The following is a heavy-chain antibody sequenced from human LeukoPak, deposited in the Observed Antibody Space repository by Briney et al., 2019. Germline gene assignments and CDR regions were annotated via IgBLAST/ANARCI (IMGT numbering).Heavy chain of an antibody. Sequence: SETLSLTCTVSGGSISSYYWSWIRQPPGKGLEWIGYIYYSGSTNYNPSLKSRVTISVDTSKNQFSLKLSSVTAADTAVYYCARAVGPTGNYYYYYMDVWGKGTTVTVSS. CDR2: IYYSGST. J-gene: IGHJ6*03. V-gene: IGHV4-59*12. D-gene: IGHD1-26*01. CDR1: GGSISSYY. CDR3: ARAVGPTGNYYYYYMDV.